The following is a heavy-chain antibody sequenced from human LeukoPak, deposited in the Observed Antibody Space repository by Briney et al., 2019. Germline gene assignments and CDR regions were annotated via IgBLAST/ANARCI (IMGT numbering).Heavy chain of an antibody. V-gene: IGHV3-23*01. CDR2: ISGSGGST. D-gene: IGHD1-26*01. Sequence: AISGSGGSTYYADSVKGRFTISRDNSKNTLYLQMNSLRAEDTAVYYCARGGGSYYFDYWGQGTLVTVSS. CDR3: ARGGGSYYFDY. J-gene: IGHJ4*02.